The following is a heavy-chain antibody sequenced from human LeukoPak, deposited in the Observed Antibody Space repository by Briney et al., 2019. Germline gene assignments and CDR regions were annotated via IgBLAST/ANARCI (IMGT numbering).Heavy chain of an antibody. V-gene: IGHV4-39*07. Sequence: SETLSLTCTVSGGSISSSSYYWGWIRQPPGKGLEWIGSIYYSGSTYYNPSLKSRVTISVDTSKNQFSLKLSSVTAADTAVYYCAREARYSGYVDYYYYMDVWGKGTTVTVSS. CDR2: IYYSGST. D-gene: IGHD5-12*01. J-gene: IGHJ6*03. CDR3: AREARYSGYVDYYYYMDV. CDR1: GGSISSSSYY.